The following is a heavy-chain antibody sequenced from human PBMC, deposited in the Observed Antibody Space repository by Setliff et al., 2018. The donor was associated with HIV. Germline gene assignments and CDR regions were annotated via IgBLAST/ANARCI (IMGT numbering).Heavy chain of an antibody. D-gene: IGHD1-1*01. CDR2: ISPDNANT. CDR1: GYTFTDYF. Sequence: GASVKVSCKSSGYTFTDYFMHWVRQAPGQGLEWMGWISPDNANTRISQRFRGSVTMTRDRSINTAYMELSGLRSDDTAVYFCARQLSNSFDYWGQGTLVTVS. J-gene: IGHJ4*02. V-gene: IGHV1-2*02. CDR3: ARQLSNSFDY.